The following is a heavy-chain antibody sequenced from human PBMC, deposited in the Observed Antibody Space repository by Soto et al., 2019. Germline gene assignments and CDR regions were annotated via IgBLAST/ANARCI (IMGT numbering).Heavy chain of an antibody. CDR3: TTDSYTSVIVVRFDY. Sequence: GGSLRLSCAASGFAFSNAWINWVRQAPGKGLEWVGRIKSKGHGGTTDFAAPVRGGFAISRDDSRNLVYMQMNSLNTEDTAVYYCTTDSYTSVIVVRFDYWGHGTLVTVSS. CDR1: GFAFSNAW. CDR2: IKSKGHGGTT. V-gene: IGHV3-15*07. D-gene: IGHD3-22*01. J-gene: IGHJ4*01.